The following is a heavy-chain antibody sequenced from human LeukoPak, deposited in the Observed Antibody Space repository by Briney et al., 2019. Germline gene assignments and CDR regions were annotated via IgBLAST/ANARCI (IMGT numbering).Heavy chain of an antibody. CDR1: GFTFSSYW. V-gene: IGHV3-7*02. CDR3: TTGGPAVPAAIDGVDV. Sequence: GGSLRLSCAASGFTFSSYWMSWVRQAPGKGLEWVANIKEDGSEKDYMDSVKGRFTISRDNAKNSLYLQMNSLRAEDTAVYYCTTGGPAVPAAIDGVDVWGQGTTVTVSS. CDR2: IKEDGSEK. J-gene: IGHJ6*02. D-gene: IGHD2-2*01.